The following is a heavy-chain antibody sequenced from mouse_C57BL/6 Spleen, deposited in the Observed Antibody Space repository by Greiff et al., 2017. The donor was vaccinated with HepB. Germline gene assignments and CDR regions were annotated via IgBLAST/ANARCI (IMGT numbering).Heavy chain of an antibody. V-gene: IGHV5-9-1*02. D-gene: IGHD1-1*01. J-gene: IGHJ4*01. CDR3: TREDYYGSSDYYAMDY. CDR2: ISSGGDYI. CDR1: GFTFSSYA. Sequence: EVQLVESGEGLVKPGGSLKLSCAASGFTFSSYAMSWVRQTPEKRLEWVAYISSGGDYIYYADTVKGRVTISRDNARNTLYLQMSSLKSEDTAMYYCTREDYYGSSDYYAMDYWGQGTSVTVSS.